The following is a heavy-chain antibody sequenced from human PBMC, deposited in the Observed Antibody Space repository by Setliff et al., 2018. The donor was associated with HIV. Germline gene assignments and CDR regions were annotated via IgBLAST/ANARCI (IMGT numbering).Heavy chain of an antibody. CDR2: IIPIFGTA. V-gene: IGHV1-69*13. Sequence: GASVKVSCKASGGTFSSYAISWVRQAPGQGPEWMGGIIPIFGTANYAQKFQGRVTITADESTSTAYMELSSLRSEDTAVYYCARDQGIAAAGTTPSYYYYYYMDVWGKGTTVTVSS. CDR1: GGTFSSYA. J-gene: IGHJ6*03. D-gene: IGHD6-13*01. CDR3: ARDQGIAAAGTTPSYYYYYYMDV.